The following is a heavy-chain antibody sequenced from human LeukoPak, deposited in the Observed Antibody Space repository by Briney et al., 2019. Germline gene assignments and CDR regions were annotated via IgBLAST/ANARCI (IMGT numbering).Heavy chain of an antibody. CDR1: GGSISSSSYY. Sequence: PSETLSLTCTVSGGSISSSSYYWGWIRQPPGKGLEWIGSIYYGGSTYYNPSLKSRVTISVDTSKNQFSLKLSSVTAADTAVYYCASGGAGYSYGSLVDYWGQGTLVTVSS. CDR2: IYYGGST. V-gene: IGHV4-39*07. D-gene: IGHD5-18*01. CDR3: ASGGAGYSYGSLVDY. J-gene: IGHJ4*02.